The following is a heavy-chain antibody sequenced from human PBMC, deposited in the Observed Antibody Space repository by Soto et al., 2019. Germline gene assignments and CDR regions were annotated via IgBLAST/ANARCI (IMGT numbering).Heavy chain of an antibody. CDR2: IYSGGST. V-gene: IGHV3-53*01. D-gene: IGHD5-18*01. CDR1: GFTVSSNY. CDR3: ARDRSDTAMAPHGMDV. Sequence: PGGSLRLSCAASGFTVSSNYMSWVRQAPGKGLEWVSVIYSGGSTYYADSVKGRFTISRDNSKNTLYLQMNSLRAEDTAVYYCARDRSDTAMAPHGMDVWGQGTTVTVSS. J-gene: IGHJ6*02.